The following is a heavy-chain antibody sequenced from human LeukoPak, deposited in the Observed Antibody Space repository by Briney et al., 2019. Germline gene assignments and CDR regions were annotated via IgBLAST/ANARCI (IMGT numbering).Heavy chain of an antibody. CDR3: ATARRYCSGGGCLLHGSDI. V-gene: IGHV3-21*06. D-gene: IGHD2-15*01. CDR2: ISSSSGHT. Sequence: GGSLRLSCAASGFTFSSYSMNWVRQAPGKGLEWVSSISSSSGHTYYADSVKGRFTISRDNAKNSVFLQMNSLRDEDTAVYYCATARRYCSGGGCLLHGSDIWGQGTMVTVSS. CDR1: GFTFSSYS. J-gene: IGHJ3*02.